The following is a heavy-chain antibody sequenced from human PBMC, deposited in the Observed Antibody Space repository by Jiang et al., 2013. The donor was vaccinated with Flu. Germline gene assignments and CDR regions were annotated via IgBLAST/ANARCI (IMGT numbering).Heavy chain of an antibody. Sequence: IGSISYSGSTYYNPSLKSRVTISVDTSKNQPSLKLSSVTAADTAVYYCADHFLVGTTRYNWFDPWGQGTLVTVSS. V-gene: IGHV4-39*01. J-gene: IGHJ5*02. CDR2: ISYSGST. D-gene: IGHD1-26*01. CDR3: ADHFLVGTTRYNWFDP.